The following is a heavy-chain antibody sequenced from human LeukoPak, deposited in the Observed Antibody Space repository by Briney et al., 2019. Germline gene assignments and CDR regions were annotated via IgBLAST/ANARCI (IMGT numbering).Heavy chain of an antibody. Sequence: SETLSLTCSVSGGSISSYYWNWIRQPPVKGLEWIGYIHYSGSTSYNPSLKSRVTISVDTSKNQFSLKLSSVTAADTAVYYCASRENYYGSGIDYWGQGTLVTVSS. CDR1: GGSISSYY. CDR2: IHYSGST. CDR3: ASRENYYGSGIDY. D-gene: IGHD3-10*01. V-gene: IGHV4-59*01. J-gene: IGHJ4*02.